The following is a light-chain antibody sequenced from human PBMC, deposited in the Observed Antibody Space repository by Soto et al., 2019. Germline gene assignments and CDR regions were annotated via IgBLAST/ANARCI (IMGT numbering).Light chain of an antibody. CDR2: GAS. CDR3: QQRSNWPSIT. J-gene: IGKJ5*01. Sequence: EIGMNQSRATLSVSTGERATLSCRASQSVGSSYLAWYQQKPGQAPRLLIYGASTRATGIPARFSGSGSGTEFTLTINSLEPEDFAVYYCQQRSNWPSITFGQGTLLEVK. CDR1: QSVGSSY. V-gene: IGKV3-11*01.